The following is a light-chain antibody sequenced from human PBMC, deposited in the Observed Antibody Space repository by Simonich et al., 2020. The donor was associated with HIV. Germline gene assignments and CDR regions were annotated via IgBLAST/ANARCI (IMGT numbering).Light chain of an antibody. CDR1: QSVLSSSNNKND. Sequence: DIVMTQSPDSLTLSLGERATINCKSSQSVLSSSNNKNDLTCYQQKPGQPPKLLIYWASTQESGVPDRFSGSGSGTDFTLTITSLQAEDVAVYFCQQYYSTPLTFGGGTKVEIK. J-gene: IGKJ4*01. V-gene: IGKV4-1*01. CDR3: QQYYSTPLT. CDR2: WAS.